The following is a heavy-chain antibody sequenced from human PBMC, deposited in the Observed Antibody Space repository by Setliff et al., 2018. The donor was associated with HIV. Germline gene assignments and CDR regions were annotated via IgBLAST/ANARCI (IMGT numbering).Heavy chain of an antibody. CDR2: ISFHGRNK. CDR3: ARVHLRSNAVYGVVSNQFDP. D-gene: IGHD3-3*01. CDR1: GFTFSDYG. Sequence: GGSLRLSCAASGFTFSDYGMHWVRQAPGKGLEWVALISFHGRNKYYGDSVKGRFTISRDDSKSTLYLQMNSLRAEDTAVYYCARVHLRSNAVYGVVSNQFDPWGQGSLVTVSS. V-gene: IGHV3-30*03. J-gene: IGHJ5*02.